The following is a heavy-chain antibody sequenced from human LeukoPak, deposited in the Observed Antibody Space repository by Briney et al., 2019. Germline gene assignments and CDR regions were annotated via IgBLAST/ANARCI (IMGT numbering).Heavy chain of an antibody. Sequence: GGSLRLSCAASGFTFSSYEMNWVRQAPGKGLEWVANIKQDGSEKYYVDSVKGRFTISRDNAKNSLYLQMNSLRAEDTAVYYCARDRPTPKGYSSSWYFDYWGQGTLVTVSS. CDR1: GFTFSSYE. V-gene: IGHV3-7*01. CDR3: ARDRPTPKGYSSSWYFDY. J-gene: IGHJ4*02. CDR2: IKQDGSEK. D-gene: IGHD6-13*01.